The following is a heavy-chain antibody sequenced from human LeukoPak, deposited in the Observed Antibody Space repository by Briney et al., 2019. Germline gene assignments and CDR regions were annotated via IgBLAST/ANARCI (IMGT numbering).Heavy chain of an antibody. J-gene: IGHJ6*02. Sequence: GASVKVSCKASGGTFTSYAISWVRQAPGQGLDWMGRIIPILGIANYAQKFQGRVTITADKSTSTAYMELSSLRSEDTAVYYCASSCSSTSCYGEDYYYYGMDVWGQGTTVTVSS. V-gene: IGHV1-69*04. CDR2: IIPILGIA. CDR1: GGTFTSYA. D-gene: IGHD2-2*01. CDR3: ASSCSSTSCYGEDYYYYGMDV.